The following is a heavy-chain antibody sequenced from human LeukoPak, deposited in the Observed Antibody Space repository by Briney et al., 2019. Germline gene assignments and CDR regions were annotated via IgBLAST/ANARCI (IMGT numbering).Heavy chain of an antibody. Sequence: SETLSLTCAVSGGSISSDNWWSWVRQPPGKGLQWIGEISHSGITNNNPSLKSRVTFSVDKSKNQFSLSLNSVTAADTAVYYCARGLTSGYYGHYYMDVWGKGTTVTVSS. CDR3: ARGLTSGYYGHYYMDV. J-gene: IGHJ6*03. CDR2: ISHSGIT. CDR1: GGSISSDNW. V-gene: IGHV4-4*02. D-gene: IGHD3-22*01.